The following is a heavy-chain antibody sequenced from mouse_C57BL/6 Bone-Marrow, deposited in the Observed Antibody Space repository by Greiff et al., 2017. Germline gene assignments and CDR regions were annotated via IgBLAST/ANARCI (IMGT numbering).Heavy chain of an antibody. CDR3: ARDPVTTVVAPYAMDY. V-gene: IGHV3-6*01. D-gene: IGHD1-1*01. Sequence: EVQLQESGPGLVKPSQSLSLTCSVTGYSITSGYYWNWIRQFPGNKLEWMGYISYDGSNNYNPSLKNRISITRDTSKNQFFLKLNSVTTEDTATYYCARDPVTTVVAPYAMDYWGQGTSVTVSS. CDR1: GYSITSGYY. CDR2: ISYDGSN. J-gene: IGHJ4*01.